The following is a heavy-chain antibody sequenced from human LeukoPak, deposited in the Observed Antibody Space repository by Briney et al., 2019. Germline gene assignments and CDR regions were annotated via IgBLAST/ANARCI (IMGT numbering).Heavy chain of an antibody. Sequence: SVKVSCKASGGTFSSYGISWVRQAPGQGLEWMGRIIPIFGTASYGQKFQGRVTITADTSTSTAYMELSSLRSEDTAVYYCARTNYYDSSGYQGAGTYYYGMDVWGQGTTVTVSS. D-gene: IGHD3-22*01. CDR3: ARTNYYDSSGYQGAGTYYYGMDV. V-gene: IGHV1-69*06. J-gene: IGHJ6*02. CDR1: GGTFSSYG. CDR2: IIPIFGTA.